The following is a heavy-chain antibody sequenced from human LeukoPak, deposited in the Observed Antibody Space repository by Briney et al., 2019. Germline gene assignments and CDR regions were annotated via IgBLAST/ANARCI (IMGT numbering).Heavy chain of an antibody. D-gene: IGHD3-10*01. CDR1: GYSISSGYY. CDR3: ARHGITMVRGVIDDFDY. CDR2: IYHSGST. J-gene: IGHJ4*02. V-gene: IGHV4-38-2*01. Sequence: SETLSLTCAVSGYSISSGYYWGWIRQPPGKGLEWIGSIYHSGSTYYNPSLKSRVTISVDTSKNQFSLKLSSVTAADTAVYYCARHGITMVRGVIDDFDYWGQGTLVTVSS.